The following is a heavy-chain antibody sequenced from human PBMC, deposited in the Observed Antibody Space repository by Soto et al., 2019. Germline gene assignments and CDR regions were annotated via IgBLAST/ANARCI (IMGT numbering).Heavy chain of an antibody. CDR1: GFTFSNSW. D-gene: IGHD3-22*01. J-gene: IGHJ4*02. CDR2: INQDGTDK. V-gene: IGHV3-7*01. Sequence: HPGGSLRLSCAASGFTFSNSWLSWVRQAPGKGLEWVANINQDGTDKYYVDSVKGRFTISRDNAKNSLYLQANSLRAEDTAVYYCAKEADISGYNPDYWGQGTQVTVSS. CDR3: AKEADISGYNPDY.